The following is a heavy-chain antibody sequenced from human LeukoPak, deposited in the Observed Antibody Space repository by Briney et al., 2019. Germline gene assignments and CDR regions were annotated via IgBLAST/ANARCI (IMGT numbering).Heavy chain of an antibody. CDR2: IYYSGST. CDR3: ARGYRSGPNYYYYGMDV. Sequence: PSGTLSLTCTVSGGSISSYYWSWVRQPPGKGLEWMGYIYYSGSTNYNPSLKSRVTISVDTSKNQFSLKLSSVTAADTAVYYCARGYRSGPNYYYYGMDVWGQGTTVTVSS. J-gene: IGHJ6*02. CDR1: GGSISSYY. V-gene: IGHV4-59*01. D-gene: IGHD6-19*01.